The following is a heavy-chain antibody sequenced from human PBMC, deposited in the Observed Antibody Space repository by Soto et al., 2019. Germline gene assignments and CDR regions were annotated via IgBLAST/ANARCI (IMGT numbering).Heavy chain of an antibody. CDR1: GRTFSTFG. D-gene: IGHD3-16*01. J-gene: IGHJ4*02. Sequence: ASVKVSCKTSGRTFSTFGISWVRQAPGQGLEWMGGIIPFFGTAEYSQKFEDRITITADESTNTVYMDLRSLTSEDTAIYYCARTAPMDAGDKYYYDFWGQGALVTVSS. CDR2: IIPFFGTA. CDR3: ARTAPMDAGDKYYYDF. V-gene: IGHV1-69*13.